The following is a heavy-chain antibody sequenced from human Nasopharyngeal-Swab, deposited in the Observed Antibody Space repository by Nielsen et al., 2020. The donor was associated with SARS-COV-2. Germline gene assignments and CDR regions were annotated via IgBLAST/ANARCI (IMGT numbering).Heavy chain of an antibody. J-gene: IGHJ4*02. D-gene: IGHD4-17*01. CDR2: ISSSGSTI. Sequence: GGSLRLSCTASGFTFSSYEMNWVRQAPGKGLEWVSYISSSGSTIYYADSVKGRFTISRDNAKNSLYLQMNSLRAEDTAVYYCARERATLTPVHYFVYWGQGTLVTVSS. CDR3: ARERATLTPVHYFVY. CDR1: GFTFSSYE. V-gene: IGHV3-48*03.